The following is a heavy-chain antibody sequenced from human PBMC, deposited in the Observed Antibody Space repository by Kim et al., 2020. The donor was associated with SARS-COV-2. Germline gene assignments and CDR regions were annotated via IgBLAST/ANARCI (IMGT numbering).Heavy chain of an antibody. V-gene: IGHV4-34*01. J-gene: IGHJ4*02. CDR2: INHSGST. D-gene: IGHD5-18*01. Sequence: SETLSLTCAVYGGSFSGYYWSWIRQPPGKGLEWIGEINHSGSTNYNPSLKSRVTISVDTSKNQFSLKLSSVTAADTAVYYCARGRGYRWIDYWGQGTLVTVSS. CDR1: GGSFSGYY. CDR3: ARGRGYRWIDY.